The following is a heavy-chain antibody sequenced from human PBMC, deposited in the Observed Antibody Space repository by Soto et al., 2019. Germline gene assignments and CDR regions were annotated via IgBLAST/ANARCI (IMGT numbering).Heavy chain of an antibody. Sequence: SETLSLTCTVSGGSVSSGSYYWSWIRQPPGKGLEWIGYIYYSGSTNYNPSLKSRVTISVDTSKNQFSLKLSSVTAADTAVYYCARNTYDFPPDSWGQGTLVTVSS. D-gene: IGHD3-3*01. CDR3: ARNTYDFPPDS. CDR2: IYYSGST. V-gene: IGHV4-61*01. J-gene: IGHJ4*02. CDR1: GGSVSSGSYY.